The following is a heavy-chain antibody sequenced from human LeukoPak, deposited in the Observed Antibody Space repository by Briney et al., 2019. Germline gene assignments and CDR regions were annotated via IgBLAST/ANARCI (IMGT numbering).Heavy chain of an antibody. D-gene: IGHD2-15*01. V-gene: IGHV3-30*03. J-gene: IGHJ4*02. CDR2: ISYDGSNK. CDR1: GFTFSSYG. CDR3: VVLGYCSGGSCYGDY. Sequence: QPGRSLRLSCAASGFTFSSYGMHWVRQAPGKGLEWVAVISYDGSNKYYADSVKGRFTISRGNSKNTLYLQMNSLRAEDTAVYYCVVLGYCSGGSCYGDYWGQGTLVTVSS.